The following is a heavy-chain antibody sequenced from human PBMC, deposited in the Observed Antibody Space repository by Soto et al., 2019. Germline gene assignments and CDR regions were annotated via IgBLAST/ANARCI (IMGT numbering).Heavy chain of an antibody. V-gene: IGHV3-23*01. Sequence: EVQLLASGGILVHPGGSLRLSCAASGFTFSSYAMTWVRQAPGKGLEWVSAISGSGDSTYYADSVKGRFTISRDQSKNTLYLQRHSLRAEDTAVYFCAKERDNGADRYCFDYWGQGTLVTVSS. D-gene: IGHD2-8*01. CDR2: ISGSGDST. CDR1: GFTFSSYA. CDR3: AKERDNGADRYCFDY. J-gene: IGHJ4*02.